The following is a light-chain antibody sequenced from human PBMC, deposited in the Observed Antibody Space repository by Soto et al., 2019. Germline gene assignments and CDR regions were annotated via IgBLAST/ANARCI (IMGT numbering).Light chain of an antibody. J-gene: IGKJ5*01. CDR3: QQYGSLIT. Sequence: EIVLTQSPGTLSLSPGERATLSCRASQSLSSSYLAWYQQKSGQAPRLLIYGSFSRATGIPDRFSGSRSGTDFTLTISRLEPEEFAVYYCQQYGSLITFGQGTRLEI. CDR1: QSLSSSY. CDR2: GSF. V-gene: IGKV3-20*01.